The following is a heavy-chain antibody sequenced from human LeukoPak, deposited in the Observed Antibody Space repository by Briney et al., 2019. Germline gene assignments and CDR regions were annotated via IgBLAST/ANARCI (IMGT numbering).Heavy chain of an antibody. V-gene: IGHV1-8*02. CDR1: GYTFTGYF. J-gene: IGHJ5*02. CDR2: MNPNSGNT. D-gene: IGHD4-23*01. CDR3: ARHDYGGNSKFNNWFDP. Sequence: GASVKVSCKASGYTFTGYFMHWVRQAPGQGLEWMGWMNPNSGNTGYAQKFQGRVTMTRNTSISTAYMELSSLRSEDTAVYYCARHDYGGNSKFNNWFDPWGQGTLVTVSS.